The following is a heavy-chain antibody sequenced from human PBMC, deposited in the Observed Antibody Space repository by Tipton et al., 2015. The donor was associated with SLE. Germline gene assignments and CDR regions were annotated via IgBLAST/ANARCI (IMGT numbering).Heavy chain of an antibody. D-gene: IGHD6-13*01. CDR1: GGSISSGGYS. CDR3: SGSPRGGYYYYGMAV. Sequence: TLSLTCAVSGGSISSGGYSWSWIRQPPGKGLEWIGFLYPSGSTYYNPSLKSRVTISVHRSKNPLSLRLNSVTAADTAVYYCSGSPRGGYYYYGMAVWGKGTTVTVSS. CDR2: LYPSGST. V-gene: IGHV4-30-2*01. J-gene: IGHJ6*04.